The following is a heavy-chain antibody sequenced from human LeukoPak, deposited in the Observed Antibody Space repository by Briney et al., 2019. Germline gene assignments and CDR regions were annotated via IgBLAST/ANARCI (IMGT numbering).Heavy chain of an antibody. D-gene: IGHD1-14*01. CDR3: ARALYNWNHSNWLDP. V-gene: IGHV4-34*01. J-gene: IGHJ5*02. CDR1: GGSFSGYY. CDR2: INHSGST. Sequence: SETLSLTCAVYGGSFSGYYWSWIRQPPGKGLEWIGEINHSGSTNYNPSLKSRATISVDTSKNHFSLRLSSVTAADTAVYYCARALYNWNHSNWLDPWGQGTLVTVSS.